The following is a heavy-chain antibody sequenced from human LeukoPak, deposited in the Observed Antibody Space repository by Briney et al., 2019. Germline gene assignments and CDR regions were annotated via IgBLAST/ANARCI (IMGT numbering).Heavy chain of an antibody. V-gene: IGHV1-18*01. CDR3: ARALATPTPYYFDY. CDR2: ISAYNGNA. CDR1: GYTFTSYG. D-gene: IGHD1-26*01. J-gene: IGHJ4*02. Sequence: ASVKVSCKASGYTFTSYGISWVRQAPGQGLEWMGWISAYNGNANYAQKLQGRVTMTTDTSTSTAYMELRSLRSDDTAVYYCARALATPTPYYFDYWGQGTLVTVSS.